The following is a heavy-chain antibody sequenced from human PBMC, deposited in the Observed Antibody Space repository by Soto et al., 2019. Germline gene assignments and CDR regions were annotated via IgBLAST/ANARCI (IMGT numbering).Heavy chain of an antibody. Sequence: PGGSLRLSCAASGFTFSSYGMHWVRQAPGKGLEWVAVIWYDGSNKYYANSVKGRFTISRDNSKNTLYLQMNSLRAEDTAVYYCARDGMDVEMATITRHLPSYSGQGTLVPGSS. CDR3: ARDGMDVEMATITRHLPSY. D-gene: IGHD5-12*01. V-gene: IGHV3-33*01. CDR1: GFTFSSYG. J-gene: IGHJ1*01. CDR2: IWYDGSNK.